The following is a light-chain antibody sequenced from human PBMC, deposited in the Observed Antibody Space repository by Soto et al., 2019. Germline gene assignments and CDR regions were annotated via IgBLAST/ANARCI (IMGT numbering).Light chain of an antibody. CDR1: QSVSSDY. V-gene: IGKV3-20*01. CDR3: QQYGSSPGT. CDR2: GAS. J-gene: IGKJ1*01. Sequence: IVLTQSPGTLSLSPGERATLSCRASQSVSSDYLAWFQQKPGQAPRLLIFGASNRDTGIPDRFSGSGSGTDFTLTISRLEPEDFAMYYRQQYGSSPGTFGQGTKVEVK.